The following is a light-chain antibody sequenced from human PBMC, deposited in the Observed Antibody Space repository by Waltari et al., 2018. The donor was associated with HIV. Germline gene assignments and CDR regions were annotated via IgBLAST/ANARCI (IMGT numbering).Light chain of an antibody. CDR2: GAS. J-gene: IGKJ4*01. CDR3: QHFGSSHLT. CDR1: QSVSSSY. Sequence: EIGLTQSPGTLSLSPGERATLSCRARQSVSSSYLAWYQQKPGQAPRLLIYGASSRATGIPDRFSGSGSGTDFTLSISGLEPEDFAVYYCQHFGSSHLTFGGGTKVEIK. V-gene: IGKV3-20*01.